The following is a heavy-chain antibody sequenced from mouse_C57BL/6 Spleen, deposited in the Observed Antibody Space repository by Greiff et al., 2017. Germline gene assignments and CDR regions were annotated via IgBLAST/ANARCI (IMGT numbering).Heavy chain of an antibody. J-gene: IGHJ2*01. V-gene: IGHV1-69*01. D-gene: IGHD2-10*02. CDR3: ARSREYGKYAY. CDR1: GYTFTSYC. Sequence: VQLQQPGAELVMPGASVKLSCKASGYTFTSYCLHWVKQRPGQGLEWIGELDPSDSYTNYNQKFKGKSTLTVDKSSSAAYMQLSSLTSEDSAVYYCARSREYGKYAYWGQGTPLTVSS. CDR2: LDPSDSYT.